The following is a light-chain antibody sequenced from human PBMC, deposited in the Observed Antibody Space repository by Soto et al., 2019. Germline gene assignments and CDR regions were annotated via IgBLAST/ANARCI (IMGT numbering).Light chain of an antibody. CDR2: NTN. J-gene: IGLJ3*02. V-gene: IGLV8-61*01. CDR1: SGPVFTSSY. Sequence: QTVVTQEPSFSVSPGGTVTLTCGLSSGPVFTSSYPNWYQQTPGQAPRTLIFNTNTRSSGVPDRFSGSILVDKAALTITGAQADDDSYNYRPLYLGGGIWVFVGGTKLTVL. CDR3: PLYLGGGIWV.